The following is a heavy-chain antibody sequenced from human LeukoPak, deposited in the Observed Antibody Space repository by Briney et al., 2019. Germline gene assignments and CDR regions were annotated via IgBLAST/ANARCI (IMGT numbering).Heavy chain of an antibody. CDR1: GGTFSSYA. CDR2: IIPILGIA. D-gene: IGHD6-13*01. J-gene: IGHJ4*02. Sequence: SVKVSCKASGGTFSSYAISWVRQAPGQGLEWMGRIIPILGIANYAQKFQGRVTITADKSTSTAYMELSSLRFEDTAVYYCASGTAAGTIDYWGQGTLVTVSS. CDR3: ASGTAAGTIDY. V-gene: IGHV1-69*04.